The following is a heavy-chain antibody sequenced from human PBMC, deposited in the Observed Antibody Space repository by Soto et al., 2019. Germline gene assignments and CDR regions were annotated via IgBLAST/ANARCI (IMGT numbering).Heavy chain of an antibody. V-gene: IGHV3-23*01. CDR3: VKVDRAMVTDAFDI. Sequence: GGSLRLSCAASGFTFSSYAMSWVRQAPGKGLEWVSVVSGSGGSTYYADSVKGRFTISRDNSKNTLYLQMNSLRAEDTAVYYCVKVDRAMVTDAFDIWGQGTMVTVSS. CDR1: GFTFSSYA. D-gene: IGHD5-18*01. J-gene: IGHJ3*02. CDR2: VSGSGGST.